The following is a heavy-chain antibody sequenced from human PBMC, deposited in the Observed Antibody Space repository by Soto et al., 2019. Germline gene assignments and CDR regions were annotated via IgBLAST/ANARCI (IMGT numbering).Heavy chain of an antibody. CDR2: IVVTSDRR. J-gene: IGHJ4*02. Sequence: SVKVSCKASGFTFSSSAIQWVRQTRGQRLEWIGWIVVTSDRRDYAQNFQGRVTITRDMSTTTSYLTMHILRSDDTATYYCVALEFGGGDCYRSGDYWGRG. CDR3: VALEFGGGDCYRSGDY. V-gene: IGHV1-58*02. CDR1: GFTFSSSA. D-gene: IGHD2-21*02.